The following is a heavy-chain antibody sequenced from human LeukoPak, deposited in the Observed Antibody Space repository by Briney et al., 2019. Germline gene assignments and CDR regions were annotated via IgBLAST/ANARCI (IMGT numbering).Heavy chain of an antibody. V-gene: IGHV4-4*07. Sequence: PSETLSLTCTVSGGSISSYYWSWIRQPAGKGLEWIGRIYTSGSTNYNPSLKSRVTMSVDTSKNQFSLKLSSVTAADTAVYYCARRATVTSTTAFGQMVRLNWFDPWGQGTLVTVSS. CDR3: ARRATVTSTTAFGQMVRLNWFDP. CDR1: GGSISSYY. D-gene: IGHD4-17*01. CDR2: IYTSGST. J-gene: IGHJ5*02.